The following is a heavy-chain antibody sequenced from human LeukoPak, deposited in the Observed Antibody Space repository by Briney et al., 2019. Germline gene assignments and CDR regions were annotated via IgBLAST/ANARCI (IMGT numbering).Heavy chain of an antibody. V-gene: IGHV3-23*01. CDR1: GFTFSSYA. Sequence: PGGSLRLSCAASGFTFSSYAMTWLRQAPGKGLEWVSALSGSGGSTYYADSVKGRFTISRDNSKNTLYLQMNSLRAEDTAVYYCAKAARYSLAYVYYFDYWGQGTLVTVSS. CDR3: AKAARYSLAYVYYFDY. CDR2: LSGSGGST. D-gene: IGHD6-13*01. J-gene: IGHJ4*02.